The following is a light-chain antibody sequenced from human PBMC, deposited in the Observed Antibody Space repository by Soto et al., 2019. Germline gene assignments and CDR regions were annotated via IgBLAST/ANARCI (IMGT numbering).Light chain of an antibody. CDR3: MQSLHLPWT. CDR2: EVS. Sequence: DIVLTQTPLSLSVTPGQPASISCKSSQSLLHSDGKMFLSWYLQEAGQPPQLLMYEVSNRFSGVPDRFSGSGSGTDFTLKISRVEAGDIGVYYCMQSLHLPWTFGQGTKVEVK. V-gene: IGKV2D-29*01. CDR1: QSLLHSDGKMF. J-gene: IGKJ1*01.